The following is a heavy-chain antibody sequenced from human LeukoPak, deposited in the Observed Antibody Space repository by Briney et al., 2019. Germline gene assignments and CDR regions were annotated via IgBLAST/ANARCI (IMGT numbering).Heavy chain of an antibody. Sequence: SETLSLTCTVSGGSISSYYWSWIRQPPGKGLEWIGYTYYSGSTNYNPSLKSRVTISVDTSKNQFSLKLSSVTAADTAVYYCARHSSSRLEIDYWGQGTLVTVSS. CDR3: ARHSSSRLEIDY. CDR1: GGSISSYY. V-gene: IGHV4-59*08. D-gene: IGHD1-1*01. J-gene: IGHJ4*02. CDR2: TYYSGST.